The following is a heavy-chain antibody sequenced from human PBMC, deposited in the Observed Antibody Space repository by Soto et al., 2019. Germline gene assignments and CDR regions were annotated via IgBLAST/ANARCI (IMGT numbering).Heavy chain of an antibody. Sequence: PSETLSLTCTVSGDSIRGGEQYWSWIRPPPGKGLEWIGYIYYSGSTYYNPCLKSRVTLSVDTSKNQFSLELTAVTAADTAVYFWARVDNLTVYGCMDVWGQGTTVTVSS. J-gene: IGHJ6*02. CDR3: ARVDNLTVYGCMDV. CDR2: IYYSGST. V-gene: IGHV4-30-4*01. CDR1: GDSIRGGEQY. D-gene: IGHD3-9*01.